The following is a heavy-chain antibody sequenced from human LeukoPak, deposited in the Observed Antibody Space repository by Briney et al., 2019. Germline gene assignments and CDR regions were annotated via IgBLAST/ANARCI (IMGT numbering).Heavy chain of an antibody. CDR3: AIGRAGYAFDI. V-gene: IGHV3-53*01. CDR1: GFTVSSNY. J-gene: IGHJ3*02. D-gene: IGHD6-13*01. Sequence: GGSLRLSCAASGFTVSSNYMSWVRQAPGKGLEWVSVIYSGGSTYYADSVKGRSTISRDNSKNTLYLQMNSLRAEDTAVYYCAIGRAGYAFDIWGQGTMVTVSS. CDR2: IYSGGST.